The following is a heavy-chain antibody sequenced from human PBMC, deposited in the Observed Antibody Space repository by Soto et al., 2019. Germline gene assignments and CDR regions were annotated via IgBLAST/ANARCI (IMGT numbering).Heavy chain of an antibody. Sequence: GGSLRLSCAVSGFMFSSYAMTWVRQAPGKGLEWVSSISGSGGSTYYADSVKGRFTISRDNSKNTLYLQMNSLRAEDTAVYYCAKDLVLRYFDWLPYFDYWGQGTLVTVSS. J-gene: IGHJ4*02. D-gene: IGHD3-9*01. CDR2: ISGSGGST. CDR1: GFMFSSYA. V-gene: IGHV3-23*01. CDR3: AKDLVLRYFDWLPYFDY.